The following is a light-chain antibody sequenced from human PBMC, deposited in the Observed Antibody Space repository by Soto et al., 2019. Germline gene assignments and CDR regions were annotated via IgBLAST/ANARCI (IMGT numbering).Light chain of an antibody. CDR1: QRVSSR. V-gene: IGKV3-20*01. CDR3: QHYGDSRT. Sequence: EIVLTQSPGTLSLSPGERATLSCRASQRVSSRLAWYQQKPGQAPRLLIYDTSSRATGISDRFSGSGSGTDFTLTISRLEPEDFAVYYCQHYGDSRTFGQGTKVEIK. CDR2: DTS. J-gene: IGKJ1*01.